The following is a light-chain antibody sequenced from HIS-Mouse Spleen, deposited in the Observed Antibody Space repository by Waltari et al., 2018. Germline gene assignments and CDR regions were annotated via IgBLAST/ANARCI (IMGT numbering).Light chain of an antibody. CDR3: QSYDSSLSAHYV. CDR1: SSNIGAGYD. CDR2: GTS. V-gene: IGLV1-40*01. Sequence: QSVLTQPPSVSGAPGQRVTISCTGSSSNIGAGYDVHWYQQLPGTAPKLLIQGTSNLPSGVPDRFSGSKSGTSASLAITGLQAEDEADYYCQSYDSSLSAHYVFGTGTKVTVL. J-gene: IGLJ1*01.